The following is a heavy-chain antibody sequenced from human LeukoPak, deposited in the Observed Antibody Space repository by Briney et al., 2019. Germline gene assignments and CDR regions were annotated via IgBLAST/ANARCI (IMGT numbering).Heavy chain of an antibody. J-gene: IGHJ4*02. Sequence: GGSLRLSCAASGFTFSSYAMSWVRQAPGKGLEWVSVISGSGVSTYYADSVKGRFTTSRDNSKNTLYLQMNSLRAEDTAVYYCAKGLPSGNSFDYWGQGTLVTVSS. CDR1: GFTFSSYA. D-gene: IGHD2-15*01. V-gene: IGHV3-23*01. CDR3: AKGLPSGNSFDY. CDR2: ISGSGVST.